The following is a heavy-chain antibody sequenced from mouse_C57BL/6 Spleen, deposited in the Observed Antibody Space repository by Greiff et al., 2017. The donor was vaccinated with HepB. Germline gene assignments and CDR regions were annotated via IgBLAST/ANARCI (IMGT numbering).Heavy chain of an antibody. J-gene: IGHJ4*01. CDR3: ARDDSNCAMDY. CDR1: GYTFTSYW. CDR2: IDPSDSYT. V-gene: IGHV1-50*01. Sequence: VQLQQSGAELVKPGASVKLSCKASGYTFTSYWMQWVKQRPGQGLEWIGEIDPSDSYTHYNQKFKGKATLTVDTSSSTAYMQLSSLTSEVYAVFYCARDDSNCAMDYWGQGTSVTVSS. D-gene: IGHD2-12*01.